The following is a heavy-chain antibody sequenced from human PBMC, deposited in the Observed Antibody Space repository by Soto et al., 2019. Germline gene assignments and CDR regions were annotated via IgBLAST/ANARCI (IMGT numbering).Heavy chain of an antibody. CDR3: VRQGIGNLHGLVDV. CDR1: VGTTRSYN. J-gene: IGHJ6*02. Sequence: QVQVQESGPGLVNPSETLSLSCTASVGTTRSYNWGWIRQPPGKGLEWIGYMYDTGSTSYNPSLKSRGTISVDTSKKKVSLKVNSVTAADTAVYYCVRQGIGNLHGLVDVWGQGTTVTVSS. D-gene: IGHD1-1*01. V-gene: IGHV4-59*08. CDR2: MYDTGST.